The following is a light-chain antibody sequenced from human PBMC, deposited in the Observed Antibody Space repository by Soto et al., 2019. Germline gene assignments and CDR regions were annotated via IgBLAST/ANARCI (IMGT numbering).Light chain of an antibody. Sequence: QSALTQPASVSGSPGQSITISCTGISSDVGSYNLVSWFQHHPGEAPKLMIYEGNKRPSGVSNRFSGSKSGNTASLTISGLQAEDEADYYCCSYASSSTYVFGTGTKSPS. J-gene: IGLJ1*01. CDR1: SSDVGSYNL. CDR2: EGN. CDR3: CSYASSSTYV. V-gene: IGLV2-23*01.